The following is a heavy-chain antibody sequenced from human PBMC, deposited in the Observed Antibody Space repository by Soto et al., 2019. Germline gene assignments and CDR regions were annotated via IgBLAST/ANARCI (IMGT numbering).Heavy chain of an antibody. J-gene: IGHJ6*03. Sequence: PSETLSLTCSFSGDSVTSHYLTWIRQSPEKGLEWIGYMHYTGFSHYNPSLKSRLTVSVDTSKNQFSLKLNSVTAADTAVYYCARDQGGYSYGYGYYYYFLDVWGKGTTVTVSS. CDR2: MHYTGFS. CDR1: GDSVTSHY. D-gene: IGHD5-18*01. CDR3: ARDQGGYSYGYGYYYYFLDV. V-gene: IGHV4-59*02.